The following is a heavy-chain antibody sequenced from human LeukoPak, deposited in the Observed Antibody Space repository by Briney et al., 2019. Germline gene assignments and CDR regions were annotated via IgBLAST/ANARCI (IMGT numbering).Heavy chain of an antibody. Sequence: GGSLRLSCAASGFTFSSYGMHWVRQAPGKGLVWVSRIASDGSSTTYADSVKGRFSISRDNAKNTLYLQMNSLRVEDTAVYYCARGRPHGNDYWGQGTLVTVSS. V-gene: IGHV3-74*01. CDR2: IASDGSST. D-gene: IGHD4-23*01. CDR1: GFTFSSYG. CDR3: ARGRPHGNDY. J-gene: IGHJ4*02.